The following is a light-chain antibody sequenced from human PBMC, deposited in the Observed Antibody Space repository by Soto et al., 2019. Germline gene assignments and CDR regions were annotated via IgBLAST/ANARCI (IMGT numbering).Light chain of an antibody. V-gene: IGKV1-9*01. CDR1: QGINSH. CDR2: AAS. J-gene: IGKJ4*01. CDR3: QQVSGYPRN. Sequence: DIQCSQSPSFLSASVGDRGTITCRASQGINSHLAWDQQGPGKAPKLLIYAASTLQSGVPSRFYGSASGTEFTLTISILLPEDFATYYCQQVSGYPRNFGGGTKVDIK.